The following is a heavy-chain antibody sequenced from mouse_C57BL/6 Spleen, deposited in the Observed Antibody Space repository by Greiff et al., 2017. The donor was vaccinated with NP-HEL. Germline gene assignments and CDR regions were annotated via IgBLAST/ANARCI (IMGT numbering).Heavy chain of an antibody. J-gene: IGHJ4*01. CDR2: ISSGGDYI. CDR1: GFTFSSYA. CDR3: TRGAMDY. V-gene: IGHV5-9-1*02. Sequence: EVKLMESGEGLVKPGGSLKLSCAASGFTFSSYAMSWVRQTPEKRLEWVAYISSGGDYIYYADTVKGRCTISRDNARNTLYLQMSSLKSADTAMYYCTRGAMDYWGQGTSVTVSS.